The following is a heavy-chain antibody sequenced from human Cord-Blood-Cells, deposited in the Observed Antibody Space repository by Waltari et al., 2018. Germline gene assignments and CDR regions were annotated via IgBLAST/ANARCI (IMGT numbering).Heavy chain of an antibody. V-gene: IGHV4-39*01. Sequence: QLQLQESGPGLVKPSETLSLTCTVPGGSISSSSYYWGWIRKPPGKGLEWIGSIYYSGSTYYNPSLKSRVTISVDTSKNQFSLKLSSVTAADTAVYYCARHDFRGSSSFDYWGQGTLVTVSS. CDR2: IYYSGST. D-gene: IGHD6-6*01. J-gene: IGHJ4*02. CDR1: GGSISSSSYY. CDR3: ARHDFRGSSSFDY.